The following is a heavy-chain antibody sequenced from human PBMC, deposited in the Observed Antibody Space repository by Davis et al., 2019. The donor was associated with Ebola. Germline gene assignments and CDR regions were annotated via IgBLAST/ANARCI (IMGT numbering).Heavy chain of an antibody. D-gene: IGHD3-10*01. CDR3: AKDLLWFGELLLGDAFDI. CDR1: GFTVSSSY. CDR2: IYSGGST. J-gene: IGHJ3*02. V-gene: IGHV3-66*01. Sequence: GGSLRLSCAASGFTVSSSYMSWVRHPPGKGLEWVSIIYSGGSTYYADSVKGRFTISRDNSKNTLYLQMNSLRAEDTAVYYCAKDLLWFGELLLGDAFDIWGQGTMVTVSS.